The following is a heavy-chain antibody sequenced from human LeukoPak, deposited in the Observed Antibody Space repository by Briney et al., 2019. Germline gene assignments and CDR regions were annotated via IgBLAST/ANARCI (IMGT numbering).Heavy chain of an antibody. V-gene: IGHV4-39*07. CDR3: ARVLYSSSAVGGYYFDY. Sequence: PSETLSLTCTVSGGSISSSSYYWGWIRQPPGKGLEWIGSIYYSGSTYYNPSLKSRVTISVDTSKNQFSLKLSSVTAADTAVYYCARVLYSSSAVGGYYFDYWGQGTLVTVSS. D-gene: IGHD6-6*01. J-gene: IGHJ4*02. CDR2: IYYSGST. CDR1: GGSISSSSYY.